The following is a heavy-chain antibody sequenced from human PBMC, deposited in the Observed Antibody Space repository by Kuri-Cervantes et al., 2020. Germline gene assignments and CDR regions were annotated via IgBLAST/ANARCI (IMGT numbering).Heavy chain of an antibody. CDR2: IKQDGSEK. CDR1: GFTFSSYW. D-gene: IGHD3-9*01. J-gene: IGHJ5*02. CDR3: ARDWDYDILTGYYSSPNWFDP. Sequence: GESLKISCAASGFTFSSYWMSWVRQAPGKGLEWVANIKQDGSEKYYVDSVKGRFAISRDNAKNSLYLQMNSLRAEDTAVYYCARDWDYDILTGYYSSPNWFDPWGQGTLVTVSS. V-gene: IGHV3-7*01.